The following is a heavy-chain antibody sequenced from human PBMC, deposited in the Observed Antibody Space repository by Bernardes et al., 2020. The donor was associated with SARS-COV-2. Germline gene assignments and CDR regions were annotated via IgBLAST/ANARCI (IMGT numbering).Heavy chain of an antibody. CDR2: ISYDGGEK. CDR1: GFTFRSYG. V-gene: IGHV3-30*03. Sequence: GGSLRLSCAASGFTFRSYGMHWVRQAPGQGLEWVAVISYDGGEKLYADSVKGRFTISRDNSKNTLYLQMNSLRAEDTAVYYCATTPQYEYTRVFDFWGQGTLVTVSS. D-gene: IGHD2-15*01. J-gene: IGHJ4*02. CDR3: ATTPQYEYTRVFDF.